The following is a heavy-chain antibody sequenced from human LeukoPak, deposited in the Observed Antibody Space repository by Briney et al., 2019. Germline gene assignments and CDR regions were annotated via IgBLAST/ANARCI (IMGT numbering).Heavy chain of an antibody. CDR3: ANLLASYGDHDFDY. J-gene: IGHJ4*02. CDR2: ISYDGSNK. V-gene: IGHV3-30*18. D-gene: IGHD4-17*01. Sequence: PGGSLRLSCAASGFTFSSYGMHWVRQAPGKGLEWVAVISYDGSNKYYADSVKGRFTISRDNSKNTLYLQMNSLRAEDTAVYYCANLLASYGDHDFDYWGQGTLVTVSS. CDR1: GFTFSSYG.